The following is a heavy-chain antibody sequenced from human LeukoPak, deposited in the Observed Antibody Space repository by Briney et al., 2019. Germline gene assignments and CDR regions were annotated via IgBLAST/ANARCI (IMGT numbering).Heavy chain of an antibody. J-gene: IGHJ4*02. V-gene: IGHV4-59*01. CDR2: IYYSGST. CDR1: GGSISSYY. D-gene: IGHD1-26*01. Sequence: PSETLSLTCTVSGGSISSYYWSWIRQPPGQGLEWIGYIYYSGSTNYNPSLKSRVTISVDTSKNQFSLTLSSVTAADTAVYYCARDGGSYFDYWGQGTLVTVSS. CDR3: ARDGGSYFDY.